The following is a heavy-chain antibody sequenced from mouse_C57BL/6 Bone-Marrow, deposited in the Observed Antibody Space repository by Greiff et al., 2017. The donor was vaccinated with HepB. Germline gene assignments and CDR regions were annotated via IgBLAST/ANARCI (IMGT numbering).Heavy chain of an antibody. CDR2: IDPSDSYT. Sequence: QVQLQQPGAELVMPGASVKLSCKASGYTFTSYWMHWVKQRPGQGLEWIGEIDPSDSYTNYNQKFKGKSTLTVDKSSSTADMQLSSLTSEDSAVYYCARAHYYYGSSRWYFDVWGTGTTVTVSS. CDR1: GYTFTSYW. D-gene: IGHD1-1*01. J-gene: IGHJ1*03. CDR3: ARAHYYYGSSRWYFDV. V-gene: IGHV1-69*01.